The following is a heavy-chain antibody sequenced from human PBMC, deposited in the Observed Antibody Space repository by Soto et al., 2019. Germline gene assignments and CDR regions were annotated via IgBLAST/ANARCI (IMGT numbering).Heavy chain of an antibody. J-gene: IGHJ2*01. D-gene: IGHD2-15*01. CDR3: ARFSSPKDDVVVVAAKDLRYWYFDL. CDR1: GFTFSSYS. V-gene: IGHV3-21*01. Sequence: GGSLRLSCAASGFTFSSYSMNWVRQAPGKGLEWVSSISSSSSYIYYADSVKGRFTISRDNAKNSLYLQMNSLIAEDTAVYYCARFSSPKDDVVVVAAKDLRYWYFDLWGRGTLVTVSS. CDR2: ISSSSSYI.